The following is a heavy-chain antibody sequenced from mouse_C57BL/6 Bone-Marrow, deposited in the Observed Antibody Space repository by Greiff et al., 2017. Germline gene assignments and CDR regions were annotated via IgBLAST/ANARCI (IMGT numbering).Heavy chain of an antibody. J-gene: IGHJ1*03. Sequence: EVKLVESGEGLVKPGGSLKLSCAASGFTFSSYAMSWVRQTPEKRLAWVAYISSGGDYIYYADTVKGRFTISRDNARNTLYLQMSSLKSEDTAMYYCTRDPPFLDVWGTGTTVTVSS. CDR2: ISSGGDYI. CDR1: GFTFSSYA. V-gene: IGHV5-9-1*02. CDR3: TRDPPFLDV.